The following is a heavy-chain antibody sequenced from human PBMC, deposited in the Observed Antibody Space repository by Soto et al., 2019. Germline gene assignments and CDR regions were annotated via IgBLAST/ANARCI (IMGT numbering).Heavy chain of an antibody. J-gene: IGHJ6*02. CDR2: MNPNSGNT. D-gene: IGHD3-3*01. CDR1: GYTFTSYD. V-gene: IGHV1-8*01. CDR3: ARGAIGAFWSGYTFYYYYGMDV. Sequence: QVQLVQSGAEVKKPGASVKVSCKASGYTFTSYDINWVRQATGQGLEWMGWMNPNSGNTGYAQKFQGRVTMTRNTTISTAYMELSSLRSEDTAVYYCARGAIGAFWSGYTFYYYYGMDVWGQGTTVTVAS.